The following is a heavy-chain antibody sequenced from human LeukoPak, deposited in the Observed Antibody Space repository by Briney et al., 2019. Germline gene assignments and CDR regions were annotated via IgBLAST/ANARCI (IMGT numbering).Heavy chain of an antibody. CDR3: ARGGTLEYFQH. J-gene: IGHJ1*01. Sequence: GSLRLSGAASGFTFSSYEMNWVRQAPGKGLEWVSYISSSGSTIYYADSVKGRFTISRDNAKNSLYLQMNSLRAEDTAVYYCARGGTLEYFQHWGQGTLVTVSS. CDR2: ISSSGSTI. CDR1: GFTFSSYE. V-gene: IGHV3-48*03.